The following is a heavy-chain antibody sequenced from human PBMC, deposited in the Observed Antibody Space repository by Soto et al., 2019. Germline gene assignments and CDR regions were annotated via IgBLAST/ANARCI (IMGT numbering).Heavy chain of an antibody. Sequence: QVQLQESGPGLVKPSETLSLTCTVSGDSIRSYYWSWIRQPPGKGLEWIGYIYYSGSTNYNPALRVTVTVSVDTSKIQFSLKLSSVTAADAAVYYCARLSMITCGGIRKEAFDVWGQGTMVTVSS. D-gene: IGHD3-16*01. CDR1: GDSIRSYY. CDR3: ARLSMITCGGIRKEAFDV. V-gene: IGHV4-59*08. J-gene: IGHJ3*01. CDR2: IYYSGST.